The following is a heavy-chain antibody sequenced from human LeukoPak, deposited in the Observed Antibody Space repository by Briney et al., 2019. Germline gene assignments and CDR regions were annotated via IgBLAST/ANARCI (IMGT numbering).Heavy chain of an antibody. J-gene: IGHJ5*02. CDR3: AREICGGDCNNWFDP. D-gene: IGHD2-21*02. CDR1: GGSIRSSSYY. Sequence: PSETLSLTCTVSGGSIRSSSYYWGWIRQPPGKGLEWIGSIYYSGSTNYKPSLRSRVTISVDTSKNQFSLKLSSVTAADTAVYYCAREICGGDCNNWFDPWGQGTLVTVSS. V-gene: IGHV4-39*07. CDR2: IYYSGST.